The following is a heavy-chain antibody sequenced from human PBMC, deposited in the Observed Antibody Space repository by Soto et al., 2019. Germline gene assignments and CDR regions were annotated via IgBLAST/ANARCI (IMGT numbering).Heavy chain of an antibody. D-gene: IGHD3-22*01. J-gene: IGHJ3*02. CDR1: GYTFTSYG. Sequence: ASVKVSCKASGYTFTSYGISWVRQAPGQGLEWMGWISAYNGNTNYAQKLQGRVTMTTDTYTSTAYMELRSLRSDDTAVYYCARDRTMIVVVRDAFDIWGQGTMVTVS. CDR3: ARDRTMIVVVRDAFDI. CDR2: ISAYNGNT. V-gene: IGHV1-18*01.